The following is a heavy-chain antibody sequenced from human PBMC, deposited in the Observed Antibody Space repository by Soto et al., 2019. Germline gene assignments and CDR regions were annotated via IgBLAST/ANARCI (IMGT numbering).Heavy chain of an antibody. Sequence: GGSLRLSCAASGFTFSDYAMHWVRQAPGEGLEWVAVILSDGSNKYYVDSVKGRFTISRDNSKNTLYLQMNSLRAEDTALYYCARDKRFLEWLSRENYYYYGMDVWGQGTTVTVSS. CDR3: ARDKRFLEWLSRENYYYYGMDV. J-gene: IGHJ6*02. CDR2: ILSDGSNK. V-gene: IGHV3-30-3*01. CDR1: GFTFSDYA. D-gene: IGHD3-3*01.